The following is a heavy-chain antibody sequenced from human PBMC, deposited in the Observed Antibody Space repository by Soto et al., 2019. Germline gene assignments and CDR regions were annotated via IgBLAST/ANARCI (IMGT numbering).Heavy chain of an antibody. CDR3: ANIDYDSSGNTDY. Sequence: QVQLQESGPGLVKPSQTLSLTCTVSGGSISSGGYYWSWIRQHPGKCLEWIGYIYYSGSTYYNPSLTSRVTISVDTSKNQFSLKLSSVTAADTAGYYCANIDYDSSGNTDYWGQGTLVTVSS. CDR1: GGSISSGGYY. CDR2: IYYSGST. D-gene: IGHD3-22*01. J-gene: IGHJ4*02. V-gene: IGHV4-31*03.